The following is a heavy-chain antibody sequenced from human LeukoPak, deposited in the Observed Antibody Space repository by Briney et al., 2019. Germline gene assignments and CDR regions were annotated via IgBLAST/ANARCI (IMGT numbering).Heavy chain of an antibody. D-gene: IGHD1-1*01. Sequence: SETLSLTCTVSGDSIISYYWSWVRQPPGKGLEWIGEIYHSGSPNYNPSLKSRVTISVDKSRNHFSLDLSSVTAADTAVYYCARVNINNWHSCDYWGQGTLVTVSS. CDR2: IYHSGSP. CDR1: GDSIISYY. V-gene: IGHV4/OR15-8*01. CDR3: ARVNINNWHSCDY. J-gene: IGHJ4*02.